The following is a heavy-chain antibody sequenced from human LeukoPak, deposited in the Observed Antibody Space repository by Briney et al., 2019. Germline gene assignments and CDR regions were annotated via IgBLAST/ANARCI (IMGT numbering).Heavy chain of an antibody. V-gene: IGHV4-31*03. CDR2: IYYSGST. CDR3: ARVRWYCSGGSCYKPSGYYFDY. D-gene: IGHD2-15*01. CDR1: GGSISSGGYY. Sequence: SETLSLTCTVSGGSISSGGYYWSWIRQHPGKGLEWIGYIYYSGSTYYNPSLKSRVTISVDTSKNQFSLKPSSVTAADTAVYYCARVRWYCSGGSCYKPSGYYFDYWGQGTLVTVSS. J-gene: IGHJ4*02.